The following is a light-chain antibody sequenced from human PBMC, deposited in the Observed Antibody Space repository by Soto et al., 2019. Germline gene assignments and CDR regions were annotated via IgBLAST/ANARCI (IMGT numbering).Light chain of an antibody. CDR2: KVS. CDR1: QSLLTTDGNTY. Sequence: DVVMIQSPLSLPVTLGQPASISCRSSQSLLTTDGNTYLNWFQQRPGQSPRRLIYKVSNRDSGVPDRFSGSGSGTDFTLKISRVEAEDVGVYYCMHGTHWPWTFGQGTKVEIK. V-gene: IGKV2-30*01. CDR3: MHGTHWPWT. J-gene: IGKJ1*01.